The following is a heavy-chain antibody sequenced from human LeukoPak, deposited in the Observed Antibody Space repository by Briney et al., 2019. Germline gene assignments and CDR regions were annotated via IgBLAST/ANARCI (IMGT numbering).Heavy chain of an antibody. CDR3: ARGGHIVVVTDFDY. J-gene: IGHJ4*02. CDR2: ISYDGSNK. D-gene: IGHD2-21*02. CDR1: GFTFSSYA. V-gene: IGHV3-30-3*01. Sequence: PGGSLRLSCAASGFTFSSYAMHWVRQAPGKGLEWVAVISYDGSNKYYADSVKGRFTISRDNSKNTLYLQMNSLRAEDTAVYYCARGGHIVVVTDFDYWGQGTLVTVSS.